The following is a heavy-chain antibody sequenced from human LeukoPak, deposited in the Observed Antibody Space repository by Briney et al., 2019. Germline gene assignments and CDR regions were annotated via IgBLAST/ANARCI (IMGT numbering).Heavy chain of an antibody. CDR3: AREAAMVSFDY. CDR1: GFTFSSYE. Sequence: GGSLRLSCAASGFTFSSYEMNWVRQAPGKGLEWVSYVSSSGSTIYYADSVKGRFTISRDNAENSLYLQMNSLRAEDTAVYYCAREAAMVSFDYWGQGTLVTVSS. V-gene: IGHV3-48*03. D-gene: IGHD5-18*01. J-gene: IGHJ4*02. CDR2: VSSSGSTI.